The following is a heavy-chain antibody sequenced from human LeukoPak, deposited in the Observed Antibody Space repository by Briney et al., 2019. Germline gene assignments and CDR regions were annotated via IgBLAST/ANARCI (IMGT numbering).Heavy chain of an antibody. CDR1: GYTFTSYD. CDR2: MNPNSGNT. V-gene: IGHV1-8*01. CDR3: ARGIAMAAIDY. D-gene: IGHD6-19*01. Sequence: ASVKVSCKASGYTFTSYDINWVRQATGQGLEWMGWMNPNSGNTGYAQKFQGRVTITADESTSTAYMELSSLRSEDTAVYYCARGIAMAAIDYWGQGTLVTVSS. J-gene: IGHJ4*02.